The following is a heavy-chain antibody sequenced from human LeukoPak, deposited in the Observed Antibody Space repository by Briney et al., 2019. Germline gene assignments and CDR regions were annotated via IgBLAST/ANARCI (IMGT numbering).Heavy chain of an antibody. CDR1: GGSFSGYY. Sequence: PSETLSLTCAVYGGSFSGYYWSWIRQPPGKGLEWIGEINHSGSTNYNPSLKSRVTISVDTSKNQFSLKLSSVTAADTAVYYCARHPAANYYYYYGMDVWGQGTTVTVSS. V-gene: IGHV4-34*01. CDR2: INHSGST. J-gene: IGHJ6*02. CDR3: ARHPAANYYYYYGMDV.